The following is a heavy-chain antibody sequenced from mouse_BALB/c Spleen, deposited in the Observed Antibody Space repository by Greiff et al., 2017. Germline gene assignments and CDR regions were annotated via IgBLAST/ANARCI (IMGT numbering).Heavy chain of an antibody. CDR2: ILPGSGST. CDR1: GYTFSSYW. J-gene: IGHJ2*01. Sequence: VHLVESGAELMKPGASVKISCKATGYTFSSYWIEWVKQRPGHGLEWIGEILPGSGSTNYNEKFKGKATFTADTSSNTAYMQLSSLTSEDSAVYYCAPDGYYDYWGQGTTLTVSS. CDR3: APDGYYDY. D-gene: IGHD2-3*01. V-gene: IGHV1-9*01.